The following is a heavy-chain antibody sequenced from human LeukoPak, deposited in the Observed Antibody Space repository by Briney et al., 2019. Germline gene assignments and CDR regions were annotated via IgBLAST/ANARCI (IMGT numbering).Heavy chain of an antibody. D-gene: IGHD6-19*01. CDR2: IYYSGST. Sequence: SGTLSLTCTVSGGSISSYYLSWIRQPPGKGLEWIGYIYYSGSTNYNPSLKSRVTISVDTSKNQFSLKLSSVTAADTAVYYCAREGWNYLDYWGQGTLVTVSS. CDR3: AREGWNYLDY. V-gene: IGHV4-59*01. CDR1: GGSISSYY. J-gene: IGHJ4*02.